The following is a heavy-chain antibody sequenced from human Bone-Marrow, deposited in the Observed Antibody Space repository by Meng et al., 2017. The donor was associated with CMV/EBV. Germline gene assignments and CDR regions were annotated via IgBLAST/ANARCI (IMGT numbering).Heavy chain of an antibody. CDR2: IFYSGST. D-gene: IGHD3-16*01. V-gene: IGHV4-39*01. CDR3: ASWGSITSAYDN. Sequence: VVGGSIMRSRDYCGWIRQPPGKGLVWIGSIFYSGSTYYNPSLKSRVTISVDTSKNQFSLKLSSVTAADTAVYYCASWGSITSAYDNWGQGALVTVSS. J-gene: IGHJ4*02. CDR1: GGSIMRSRDY.